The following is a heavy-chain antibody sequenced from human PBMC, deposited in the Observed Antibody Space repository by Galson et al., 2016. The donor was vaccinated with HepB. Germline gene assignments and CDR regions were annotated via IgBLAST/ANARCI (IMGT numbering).Heavy chain of an antibody. CDR3: AREDSSWYGYYGMDV. CDR2: ISSSGSFT. J-gene: IGHJ6*02. V-gene: IGHV3-11*06. CDR1: GFTFTDYY. D-gene: IGHD6-13*01. Sequence: SLRLSCAASGFTFTDYYMTWVRQAPGKGLEWVSYISSSGSFTPYAESVQGRFTISRDNARKSLYLQMNSLRPDDTAVYYCAREDSSWYGYYGMDVWGQGTTVTVSS.